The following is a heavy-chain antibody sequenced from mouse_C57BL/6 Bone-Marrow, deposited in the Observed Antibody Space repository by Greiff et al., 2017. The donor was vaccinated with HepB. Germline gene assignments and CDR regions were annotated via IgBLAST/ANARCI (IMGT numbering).Heavy chain of an antibody. CDR3: ARYLYYYAMDY. CDR1: GYSFTGYY. J-gene: IGHJ4*01. CDR2: IYPYNGVS. V-gene: IGHV1-31*01. Sequence: EVKLEESGPELVKPGASVKISCKASGYSFTGYYMHWVKQSHGNILDWIGYIYPYNGVSSYNQKFKGKATLTVDKSSSTAYMELRSLTSEDSAVYYCARYLYYYAMDYWGQGTSVTVSS.